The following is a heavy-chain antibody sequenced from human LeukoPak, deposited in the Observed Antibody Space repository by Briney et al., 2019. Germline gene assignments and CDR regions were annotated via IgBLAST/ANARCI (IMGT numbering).Heavy chain of an antibody. D-gene: IGHD5-24*01. CDR1: GGSFSGYY. CDR2: INHSGST. J-gene: IGHJ4*02. Sequence: SETLSLTCAVYGGSFSGYYWSWIRQPPGKGLEWIGEINHSGSTNYNPSLKSRVTISVDTSKNQFSLKLSSVTAADTAVYYCARIASRDGYSPFDCWGQGTLVTVSS. V-gene: IGHV4-34*01. CDR3: ARIASRDGYSPFDC.